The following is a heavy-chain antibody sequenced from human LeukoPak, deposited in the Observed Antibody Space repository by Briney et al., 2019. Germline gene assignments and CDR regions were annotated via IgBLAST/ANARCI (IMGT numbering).Heavy chain of an antibody. Sequence: GGSLRLSCAASGFTFSSYAMHWVRQAPGKGLEWVSYISSTGSDIYYADSVKGRFTITRDNAENSLHLQMNSLRAEDTAVYYCARDLPTGTYRAYFDNWGQGTLVTVSS. CDR2: ISSTGSDI. D-gene: IGHD1-26*01. CDR1: GFTFSSYA. CDR3: ARDLPTGTYRAYFDN. J-gene: IGHJ4*02. V-gene: IGHV3-48*03.